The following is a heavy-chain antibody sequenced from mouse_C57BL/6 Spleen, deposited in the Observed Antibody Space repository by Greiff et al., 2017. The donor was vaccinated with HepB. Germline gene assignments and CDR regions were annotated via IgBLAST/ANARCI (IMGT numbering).Heavy chain of an antibody. J-gene: IGHJ3*01. D-gene: IGHD1-1*01. CDR3: ARSTTTVGGFAY. V-gene: IGHV1-69*01. CDR1: GYTFTSYW. CDR2: IDPSDSYT. Sequence: VQLQQPGAELVMPGASVKLSCKASGYTFTSYWMHWVKQRPGQGLEWIGEIDPSDSYTNYNQKFKGKSTLTVDKSSSTAYMQLSSLTSEDSAVYYCARSTTTVGGFAYWGQGTLVTVSA.